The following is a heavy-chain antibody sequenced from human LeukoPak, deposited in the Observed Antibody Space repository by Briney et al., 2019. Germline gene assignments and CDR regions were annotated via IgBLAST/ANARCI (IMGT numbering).Heavy chain of an antibody. CDR1: GYTFTSYY. V-gene: IGHV1-2*02. CDR2: INPNSGGT. CDR3: ARDLGYYYDSSGYYYPDY. Sequence: ASVKVSCKASGYTFTSYYMHWVRQAPGQGLEWMGWINPNSGGTNYAQKFQGRVTMTRDTSISTAYMELSRLRSDDTAVYYCARDLGYYYDSSGYYYPDYWGQGTLVTVSS. D-gene: IGHD3-22*01. J-gene: IGHJ4*02.